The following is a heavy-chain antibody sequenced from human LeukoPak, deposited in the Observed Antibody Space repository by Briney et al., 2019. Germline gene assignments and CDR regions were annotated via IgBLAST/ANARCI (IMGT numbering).Heavy chain of an antibody. CDR1: GGSISSYY. CDR3: ARTDSSGYYVGVDY. Sequence: SETLSLTCTVSGGSISSYYWSWIRQPPGKGLEWIGSIYYSGSTYYNPSLKSRVTLSVDTSKNQFSLKLSSVTAADTAVYYCARTDSSGYYVGVDYWGQGTLVTVSS. V-gene: IGHV4-59*12. J-gene: IGHJ4*02. CDR2: IYYSGST. D-gene: IGHD3-22*01.